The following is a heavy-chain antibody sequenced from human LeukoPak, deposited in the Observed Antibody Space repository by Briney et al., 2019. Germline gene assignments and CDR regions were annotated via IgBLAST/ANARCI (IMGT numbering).Heavy chain of an antibody. J-gene: IGHJ4*02. D-gene: IGHD3-10*01. CDR1: XGSXSSYX. V-gene: IGHV4-59*08. Sequence: PSETLSLTCTVSXGSXSSYXXXXIRXPPGKXXEXIGYIYYSGSTNYTPSIKSRVTISVDTSKNQFSLRLTSVTAADTAVYYCARRKYGSGSYFNYWGQGTLVTVSS. CDR2: IYYSGST. CDR3: ARRKYGSGSYFNY.